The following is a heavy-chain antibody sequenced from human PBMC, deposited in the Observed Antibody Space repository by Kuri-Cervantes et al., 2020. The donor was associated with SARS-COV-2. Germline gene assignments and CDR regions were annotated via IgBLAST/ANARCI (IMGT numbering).Heavy chain of an antibody. CDR3: ARHGRGSNSSSNFDY. Sequence: GSLRLSCTVSGGSISSYYWSWIRQPPGKGLEWIGYIYYGGSTNYNPSLKSRVTISVDTSKNQFSLKLSSASAADTGVYYCARHGRGSNSSSNFDYWGQGTLVTVSS. CDR1: GGSISSYY. CDR2: IYYGGST. J-gene: IGHJ4*02. V-gene: IGHV4-59*08. D-gene: IGHD6-6*01.